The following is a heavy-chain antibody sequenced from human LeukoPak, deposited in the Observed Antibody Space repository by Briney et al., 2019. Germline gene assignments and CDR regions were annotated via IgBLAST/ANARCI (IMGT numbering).Heavy chain of an antibody. CDR1: GFTFSSYA. Sequence: GGSLRLSCAASGFTFSSYAMHWVRQAPGKGLEWVAVISYDGSNKYYADSVKGRFTISRDNSKNTPYLQMNSLRAEDTAVYYCARSSDYGDYSNLFDYWGQGTLVTVSS. CDR2: ISYDGSNK. J-gene: IGHJ4*02. V-gene: IGHV3-30-3*01. D-gene: IGHD4-17*01. CDR3: ARSSDYGDYSNLFDY.